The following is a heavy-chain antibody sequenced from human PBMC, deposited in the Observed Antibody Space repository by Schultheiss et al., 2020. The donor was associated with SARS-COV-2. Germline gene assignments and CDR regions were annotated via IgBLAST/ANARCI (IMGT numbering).Heavy chain of an antibody. J-gene: IGHJ4*02. CDR1: GFTFSSYW. CDR3: ARDGVIAAAEDY. CDR2: ISGSGGST. Sequence: GGSLRLSCAASGFTFSSYWMSWVRQAPGKGLEWVSAISGSGGSTYYADSVKGRFTISRDNSENTLFLQMNSLRAEDTAVYYCARDGVIAAAEDYWGQGTLVTVSS. D-gene: IGHD6-13*01. V-gene: IGHV3-23*01.